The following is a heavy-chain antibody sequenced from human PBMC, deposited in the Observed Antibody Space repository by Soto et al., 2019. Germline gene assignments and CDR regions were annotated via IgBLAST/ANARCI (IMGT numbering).Heavy chain of an antibody. D-gene: IGHD2-2*01. CDR1: GGSISSYY. Sequence: QVQLQESGPGLVKPSETLSLTCSVSGGSISSYYWSWIRQPPGKGLEWIAYIYHSGSTNYNPSLKSRVAISVDTSQNQFSLNLRSVTAADTAVYYCASATPDWYFDLWGRGTLVTVSS. CDR2: IYHSGST. CDR3: ASATPDWYFDL. J-gene: IGHJ2*01. V-gene: IGHV4-59*01.